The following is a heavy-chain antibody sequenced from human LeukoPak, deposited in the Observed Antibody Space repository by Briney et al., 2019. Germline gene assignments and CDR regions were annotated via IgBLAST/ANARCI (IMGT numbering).Heavy chain of an antibody. CDR3: ARQLEGSGSYRPCDY. Sequence: SETLSLTCTVSGGSISSYYWSWIRQPAGKGLEWIGRIYTSGSTNYNPSLKSRVTMSVDTSKNQFSLKLSSVTAADTAVYYCARQLEGSGSYRPCDYWGQGTLVTVSS. CDR1: GGSISSYY. CDR2: IYTSGST. V-gene: IGHV4-4*07. D-gene: IGHD3-10*01. J-gene: IGHJ4*02.